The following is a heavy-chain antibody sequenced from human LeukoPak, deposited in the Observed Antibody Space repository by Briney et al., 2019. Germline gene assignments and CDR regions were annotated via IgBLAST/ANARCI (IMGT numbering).Heavy chain of an antibody. J-gene: IGHJ6*02. CDR3: TRDKWGRQQRYCGMDV. D-gene: IGHD6-13*01. V-gene: IGHV3-23*01. Sequence: PGGSLRLSCAASGFTFSSYAMSWVRQAPGKGLEWVSAISGSGGSTYYADSVKGRFTISRDNSRDTLYLEMNSLRPDDTAVYYCTRDKWGRQQRYCGMDVWGQGTTVTVSS. CDR1: GFTFSSYA. CDR2: ISGSGGST.